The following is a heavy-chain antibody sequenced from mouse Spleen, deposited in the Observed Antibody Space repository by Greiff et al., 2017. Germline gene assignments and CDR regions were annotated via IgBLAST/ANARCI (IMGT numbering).Heavy chain of an antibody. CDR3: ASNPYYAMDY. V-gene: IGHV5-17*01. CDR2: ISSGSSTI. J-gene: IGHJ4*01. Sequence: EVMLVESGGGLVKPGGSLKLSCAASGFTFSDYGMHWVRQAPEKGLEWVAYISSGSSTIYYADTVKGRFTISRDNAKNTLFLQMTSLRSEDTAMYYCASNPYYAMDYWGQGTSVTVSS. CDR1: GFTFSDYG.